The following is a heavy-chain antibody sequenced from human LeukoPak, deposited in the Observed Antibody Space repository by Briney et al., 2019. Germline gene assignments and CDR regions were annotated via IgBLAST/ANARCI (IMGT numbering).Heavy chain of an antibody. CDR3: AKFVLLERLHYYYYMDV. J-gene: IGHJ6*03. Sequence: GGSLRLSCAASGFTFSSYAMSWVRQAPGKGLEWVSAISGSGGSTYYADSVKGRFTISRDNSKNTLYLQMNSLRAEDTAVYYCAKFVLLERLHYYYYMDVWGKGTTVTVSS. D-gene: IGHD1-1*01. CDR1: GFTFSSYA. V-gene: IGHV3-23*01. CDR2: ISGSGGST.